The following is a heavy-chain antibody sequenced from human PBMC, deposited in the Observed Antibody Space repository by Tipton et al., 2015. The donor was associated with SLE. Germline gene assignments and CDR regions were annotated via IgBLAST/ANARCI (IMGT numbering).Heavy chain of an antibody. D-gene: IGHD6-13*01. CDR1: GGSISGTNYY. Sequence: TLSLTCSVSGGSISGTNYYWDWIRQPPGKGPEWIGRITNNGNTYYIPSLKSRVAIDIDTSKNQFSVRLTSVTAADTAIYYCARSKDGAADYWGRGTLVTVSS. CDR3: ARSKDGAADY. V-gene: IGHV4-39*01. J-gene: IGHJ4*02. CDR2: ITNNGNT.